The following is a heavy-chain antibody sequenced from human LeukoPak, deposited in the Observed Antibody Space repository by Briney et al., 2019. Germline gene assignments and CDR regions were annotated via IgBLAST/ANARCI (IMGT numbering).Heavy chain of an antibody. Sequence: SETLSLTCTVSGGSISSGGYYWSWIRQHPGTGLEWIGYIYYSGSTYYNPSLKSRVTISVDTSKNQFSLKLSSVTAADTAVYYCAREGFTAHSGAWFDPWGQGTLVTVSS. CDR1: GGSISSGGYY. D-gene: IGHD2-21*01. V-gene: IGHV4-31*03. CDR3: AREGFTAHSGAWFDP. CDR2: IYYSGST. J-gene: IGHJ5*02.